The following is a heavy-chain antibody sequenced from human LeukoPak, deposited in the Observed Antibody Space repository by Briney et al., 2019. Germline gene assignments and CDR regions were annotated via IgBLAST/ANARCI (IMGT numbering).Heavy chain of an antibody. Sequence: ASVKVSCKASGYTFTGYYMHWVRQAPGQGLEWMGWISAYNGNTNYAQKLQGRVTMTTDTSTSTAYMELRSLRSDDTAVYYCARANVVVTAILFDYWGQGTLVTVSS. CDR2: ISAYNGNT. CDR3: ARANVVVTAILFDY. CDR1: GYTFTGYY. J-gene: IGHJ4*02. V-gene: IGHV1-18*04. D-gene: IGHD2-21*02.